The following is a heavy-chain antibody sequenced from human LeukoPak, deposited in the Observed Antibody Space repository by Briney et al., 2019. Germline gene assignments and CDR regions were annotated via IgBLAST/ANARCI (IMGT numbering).Heavy chain of an antibody. J-gene: IGHJ4*02. CDR2: ISGNNDNP. D-gene: IGHD1-26*01. CDR3: ARDGTSTDDY. V-gene: IGHV1-18*01. CDR1: GYXFSNFG. Sequence: ASVKVSCRTSGYXFSNFGMSWVRQAPGQGLEWMGWISGNNDNPNYGQKFQGRFTMTTDSSTSTAYMELRNLRSDETAVYYCARDGTSTDDYWGQGTLVTVSS.